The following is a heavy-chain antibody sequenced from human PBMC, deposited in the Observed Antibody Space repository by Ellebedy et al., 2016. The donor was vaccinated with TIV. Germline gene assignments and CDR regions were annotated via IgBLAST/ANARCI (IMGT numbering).Heavy chain of an antibody. V-gene: IGHV3-33*01. CDR2: IWFDGSHT. D-gene: IGHD6-13*01. CDR3: ARDRGDAYSASVLDY. J-gene: IGHJ4*02. CDR1: GFTFSSYG. Sequence: GESLKISCAASGFTFSSYGMHWVRQAPGKGLEWVAVIWFDGSHTYYVDSVKGRFTISRDNSKNTLYLQMNSLRAEDTAVYYCARDRGDAYSASVLDYWGQGSLVTVSS.